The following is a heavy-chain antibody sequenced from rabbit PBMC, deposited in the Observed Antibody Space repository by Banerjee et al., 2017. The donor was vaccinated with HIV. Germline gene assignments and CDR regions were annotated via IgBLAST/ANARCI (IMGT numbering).Heavy chain of an antibody. CDR2: IYAGKGST. CDR3: ARENSLDNGVSYGSFNL. Sequence: QLKETGGGLVQPGGSLTLSCKASGFDFSSYYMSWVRQAPGKGLEWIGIIYAGKGSTDYSSWVNGRFTISSDNAQNTVDLQMNSLTAADTATYFCARENSLDNGVSYGSFNLWGPGTLVTVS. J-gene: IGHJ4*01. V-gene: IGHV1S7*01. CDR1: GFDFSSYY. D-gene: IGHD2-1*01.